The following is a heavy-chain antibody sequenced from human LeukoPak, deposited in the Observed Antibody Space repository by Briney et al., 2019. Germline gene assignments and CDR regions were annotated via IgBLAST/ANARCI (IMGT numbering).Heavy chain of an antibody. D-gene: IGHD1-20*01. CDR3: ARSITGS. Sequence: SETLSLTCTVSGGSISSSSYYWGWIRQPPGTGLEWIGSIYYSGSTYYNPSLKSRVTISVDTSKNQFSLKLSSVTAADTAVYYCARSITGSWGQGTLVTVSS. CDR1: GGSISSSSYY. J-gene: IGHJ4*02. CDR2: IYYSGST. V-gene: IGHV4-39*07.